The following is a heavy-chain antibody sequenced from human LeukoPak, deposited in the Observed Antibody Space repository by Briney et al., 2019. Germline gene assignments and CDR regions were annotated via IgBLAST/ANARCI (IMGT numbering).Heavy chain of an antibody. CDR2: MNPNSGNT. CDR1: GYTFTSYD. CDR3: AQGGYYNSGSYLDH. Sequence: ASVTVSCTASGYTFTSYDINWVRQATGQGLEWMGWMNPNSGNTGYAQKFQGRVTMTRNTSISTAYMELSSLRSDDTAVYYCAQGGYYNSGSYLDHWGQGTLVTVSS. J-gene: IGHJ5*02. V-gene: IGHV1-8*01. D-gene: IGHD3-10*01.